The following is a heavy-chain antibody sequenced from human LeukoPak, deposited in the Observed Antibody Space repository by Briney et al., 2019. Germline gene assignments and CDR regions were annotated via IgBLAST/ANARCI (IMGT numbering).Heavy chain of an antibody. D-gene: IGHD6-19*01. Sequence: GGSLRLSCAASGFTFSSYAMSWVRQAPGKGLEWVSAISGSGGSTYYADSVEGRFTISRDNSKNTLYLQMNSLRAEDTAVYYCAKDHRSSGWPYYFDYWGQGTLVTVSS. CDR3: AKDHRSSGWPYYFDY. CDR2: ISGSGGST. J-gene: IGHJ4*02. CDR1: GFTFSSYA. V-gene: IGHV3-23*01.